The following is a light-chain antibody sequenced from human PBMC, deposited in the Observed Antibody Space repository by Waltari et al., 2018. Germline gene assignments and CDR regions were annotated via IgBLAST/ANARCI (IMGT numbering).Light chain of an antibody. CDR3: CSYAGSSTWV. CDR1: SSDVGSYNL. V-gene: IGLV2-23*01. J-gene: IGLJ3*02. Sequence: QSALTQPASVSGSPGQSITISCTGTSSDVGSYNLVSWYRQLPGTAPKLMIYEGSKRPSGVSNRFSGSKSGNTASLTISGLQAEDEADYYCCSYAGSSTWVFGGGTKLTVL. CDR2: EGS.